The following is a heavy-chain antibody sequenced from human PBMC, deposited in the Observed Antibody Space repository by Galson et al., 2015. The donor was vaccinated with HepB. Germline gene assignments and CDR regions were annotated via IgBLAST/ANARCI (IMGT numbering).Heavy chain of an antibody. CDR2: ISYDGSNE. V-gene: IGHV3-30-3*01. J-gene: IGHJ6*02. CDR3: ARGRVAGPVTPTRYVMDV. D-gene: IGHD6-19*01. CDR1: GFTFSSFA. Sequence: ALRLSCAASGFTFSSFAMHWVRQAPGKGLEWVAVISYDGSNEYYADSVKGRFTISRDNSQNTLYLQMNSLRTEETAVYYCARGRVAGPVTPTRYVMDVWGQGTTVTVSS.